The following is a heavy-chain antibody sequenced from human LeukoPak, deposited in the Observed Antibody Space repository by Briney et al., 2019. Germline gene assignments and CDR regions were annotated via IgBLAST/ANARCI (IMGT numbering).Heavy chain of an antibody. CDR1: GFTFSNHT. J-gene: IGHJ5*02. Sequence: GGSLRLSCAASGFTFSNHTMNWVHQAPGKGLEWVSSISSRSSNIYYTRSVKGRFTISRDNAKNSLYLQMNSLRAEDTALYHCARGPSYDYVWGSYRYTWFDPWGQGTLVTVSS. CDR3: ARGPSYDYVWGSYRYTWFDP. V-gene: IGHV3-21*04. CDR2: ISSRSSNI. D-gene: IGHD3-16*02.